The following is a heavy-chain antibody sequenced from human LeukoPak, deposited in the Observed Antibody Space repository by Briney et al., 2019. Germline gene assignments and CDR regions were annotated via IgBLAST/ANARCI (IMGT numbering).Heavy chain of an antibody. V-gene: IGHV4-59*01. CDR2: IYYSGST. Sequence: PSETLSLTCTVSGGSISSYYWSWIRQPPGKGLEWIGYIYYSGSTNYNPSLKSRVTISVDTSKNQFSLKLSSVTAADTAVYYCARGRDYDILTGPDYYYYYMDVWGKGTTVTVSS. CDR1: GGSISSYY. CDR3: ARGRDYDILTGPDYYYYYMDV. J-gene: IGHJ6*03. D-gene: IGHD3-9*01.